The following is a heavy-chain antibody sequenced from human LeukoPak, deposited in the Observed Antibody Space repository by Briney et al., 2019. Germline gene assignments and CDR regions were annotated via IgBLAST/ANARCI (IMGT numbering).Heavy chain of an antibody. V-gene: IGHV4-59*01. CDR1: GGSISSYY. J-gene: IGHJ3*02. CDR2: IYYSGST. CDR3: ARVEYYYDTPAFDI. D-gene: IGHD3-22*01. Sequence: PSETLSLTCTVSGGSISSYYWSWIRQPPGKGLEWIGYIYYSGSTNYNPSLKSRVTISVDTSKNQFSLKLSSVTAADTAVYYCARVEYYYDTPAFDIWGQGTMVTVSS.